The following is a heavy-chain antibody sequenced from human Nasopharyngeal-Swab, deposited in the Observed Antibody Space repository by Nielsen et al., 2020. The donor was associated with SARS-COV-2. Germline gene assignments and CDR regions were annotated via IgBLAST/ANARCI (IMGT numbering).Heavy chain of an antibody. CDR2: IGDKAHNYAT. Sequence: ESLKISYAASGFIFSESAMHWVRQASGKGLEWVGRIGDKAHNYATTYGASMKGRFTISRDDSSNTAFLQMDNLKTEDTALYYCTTDFYFDYWGQGALVTVSS. J-gene: IGHJ4*02. CDR1: GFIFSESA. CDR3: TTDFYFDY. V-gene: IGHV3-73*01.